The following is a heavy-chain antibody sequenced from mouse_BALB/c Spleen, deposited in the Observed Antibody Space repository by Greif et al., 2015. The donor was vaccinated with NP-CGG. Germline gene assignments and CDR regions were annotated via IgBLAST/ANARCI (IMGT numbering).Heavy chain of an antibody. CDR1: GYTFTSYW. CDR2: INPSTGYT. J-gene: IGHJ2*01. D-gene: IGHD2-3*01. CDR3: AIYDGYYFDY. V-gene: IGHV1-7*01. Sequence: QVQLQHPGAELAKPGASVKMSCKASGYTFTSYWMHWVKQRPGQGLEWIGYINPSTGYTEYNQKFKDKATLTADKSSSTAYMQLSSLTSEDSAVYYCAIYDGYYFDYWGQGTTLTVSS.